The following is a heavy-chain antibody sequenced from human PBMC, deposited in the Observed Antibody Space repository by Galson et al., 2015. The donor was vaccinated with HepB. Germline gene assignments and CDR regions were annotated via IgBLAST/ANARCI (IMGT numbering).Heavy chain of an antibody. D-gene: IGHD1-26*01. CDR3: ARGPRYSGSYYFDY. CDR1: GFTFRSYW. J-gene: IGHJ4*02. Sequence: SLRLSCAASGFTFRSYWMSWVRQAPGKGLEWVANIKQDGSEEYYVDSVKGRFTISRDNAKNSLYLQMNSLRAEDTAIYYCARGPRYSGSYYFDYWGQGTLVTVSS. CDR2: IKQDGSEE. V-gene: IGHV3-7*01.